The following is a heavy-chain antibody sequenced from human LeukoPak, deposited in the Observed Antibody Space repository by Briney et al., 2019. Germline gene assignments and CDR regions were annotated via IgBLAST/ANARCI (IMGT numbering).Heavy chain of an antibody. CDR3: AKDLGSNPGY. V-gene: IGHV4-4*02. J-gene: IGHJ4*02. CDR1: GGSISSSNW. Sequence: SETLSLTCAVSGGSISSSNWWSWVRQPPGKGLEWIGEIHHSAGTNYNPSLRSRVTMSIDKSQDQFYLHLQSVTAADTAMYFCAKDLGSNPGYWGQGTLVIVSS. CDR2: IHHSAGT. D-gene: IGHD4-23*01.